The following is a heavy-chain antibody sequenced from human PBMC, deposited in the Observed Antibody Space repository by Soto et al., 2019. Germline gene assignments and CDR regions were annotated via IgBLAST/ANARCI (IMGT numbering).Heavy chain of an antibody. CDR3: ARDSRYYDILTGYTSHGMDV. CDR1: GFTFSSYW. Sequence: GGSLRLSCAASGFTFSSYWMSWVRQAPGKGLEWVANIKQDGSEKYYVDSVKGRFTISRDNAKNSLYLQMNSLRAEDTAVYYCARDSRYYDILTGYTSHGMDVWGQGTTVTVS. V-gene: IGHV3-7*01. D-gene: IGHD3-9*01. J-gene: IGHJ6*02. CDR2: IKQDGSEK.